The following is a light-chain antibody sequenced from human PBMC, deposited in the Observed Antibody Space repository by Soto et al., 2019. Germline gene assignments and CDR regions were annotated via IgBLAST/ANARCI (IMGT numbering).Light chain of an antibody. CDR1: NSNIGASYD. CDR2: GNT. Sequence: QLVLTQPPSVSGAPGQRVTITCTGSNSNIGASYDVHWYQQAPGTAPKVLIYGNTNRPSGVPDRFSGSKSGTSASLAITGLQAEDEAVYYCQSYDSVNDWVFGGGTKLTVL. J-gene: IGLJ3*02. V-gene: IGLV1-40*01. CDR3: QSYDSVNDWV.